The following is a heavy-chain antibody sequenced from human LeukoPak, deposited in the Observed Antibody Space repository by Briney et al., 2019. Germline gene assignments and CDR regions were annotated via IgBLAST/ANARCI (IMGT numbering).Heavy chain of an antibody. CDR2: INHSGST. CDR3: ARDLLGGTFDY. D-gene: IGHD2-15*01. J-gene: IGHJ4*02. Sequence: SETLSLTCAVYGGSFSGYYRSWIRQPPGKGLEWIGEINHSGSTNYNPSLKSRVTISVDTSKNQFSLKLSSVTAADTAVYYCARDLLGGTFDYWGQGTLVTVSS. CDR1: GGSFSGYY. V-gene: IGHV4-34*01.